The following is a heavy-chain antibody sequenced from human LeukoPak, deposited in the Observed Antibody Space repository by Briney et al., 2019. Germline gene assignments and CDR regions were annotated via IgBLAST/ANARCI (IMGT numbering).Heavy chain of an antibody. J-gene: IGHJ5*01. CDR2: VNPNSGTA. Sequence: VASVTVSCTASGWPFSTHDINWVRQSTGQGLEWLGWVNPNSGTAGYAQKFQGRVAMTRDSSISTAYLELNSLRSEDTAVYFCATTRRLPLLGFDSWGQGTLVTVSS. V-gene: IGHV1-8*01. D-gene: IGHD2-15*01. CDR3: ATTRRLPLLGFDS. CDR1: GWPFSTHD.